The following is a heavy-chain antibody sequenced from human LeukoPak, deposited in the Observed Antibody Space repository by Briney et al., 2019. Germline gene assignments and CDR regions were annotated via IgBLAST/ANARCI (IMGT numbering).Heavy chain of an antibody. CDR2: IFFSGSA. Sequence: PSETLSLTCAVSGYSISSGYYWGWIWQPPGKGLEWIGSIFFSGSAYYNPSLTSRVTISLDTSKNQFSLKLRSVTAADTAVYYCASSSWSGSYFDYWGQGTLVTVSS. J-gene: IGHJ4*02. V-gene: IGHV4-38-2*01. CDR3: ASSSWSGSYFDY. CDR1: GYSISSGYY. D-gene: IGHD6-13*01.